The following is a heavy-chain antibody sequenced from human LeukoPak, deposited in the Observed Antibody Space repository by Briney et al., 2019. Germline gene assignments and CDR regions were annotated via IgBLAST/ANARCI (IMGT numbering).Heavy chain of an antibody. V-gene: IGHV1-2*02. J-gene: IGHJ6*02. D-gene: IGHD4-17*01. CDR1: GYTFTRYY. CDR2: INPNSGGT. Sequence: ASVKVSCKASGYTFTRYYMHWVRQAPGKGLEWMGWINPNSGGTNYAQKFQGRVTMTRDTSISTAYMELSRLRSDDTAVYYCARVRTTVTNYYYYGMDVCGQGTTVTVSS. CDR3: ARVRTTVTNYYYYGMDV.